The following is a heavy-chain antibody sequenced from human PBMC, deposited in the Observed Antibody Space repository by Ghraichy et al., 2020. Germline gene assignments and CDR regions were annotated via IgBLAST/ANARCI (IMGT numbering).Heavy chain of an antibody. Sequence: LSLTCAASGFTFSSYALSWVRQAPGKGPEWLSLISGSGGSTYYADSVKGRFTISRDNSKNTLYLQINSLRAEDTAVYYCAKVRGVDTLIRGTIDYWGQGTLVTVSS. D-gene: IGHD3-10*01. CDR1: GFTFSSYA. V-gene: IGHV3-23*01. J-gene: IGHJ4*02. CDR2: ISGSGGST. CDR3: AKVRGVDTLIRGTIDY.